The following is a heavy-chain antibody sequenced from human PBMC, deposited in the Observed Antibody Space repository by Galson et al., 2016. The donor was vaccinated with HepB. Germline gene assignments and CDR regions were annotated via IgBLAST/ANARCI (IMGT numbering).Heavy chain of an antibody. D-gene: IGHD3-22*01. CDR3: ARDSTYYYRSAYYDTLDI. V-gene: IGHV3-7*05. Sequence: SLRLSCAASGFTFSDYWMTWVRQAPGKGLEWVANIKKDGSQKNYVDSLEGRFTISRDNAKNSLHLQMNSLTAGDTAVYFCARDSTYYYRSAYYDTLDIWGQGTMVTVSS. CDR1: GFTFSDYW. J-gene: IGHJ3*02. CDR2: IKKDGSQK.